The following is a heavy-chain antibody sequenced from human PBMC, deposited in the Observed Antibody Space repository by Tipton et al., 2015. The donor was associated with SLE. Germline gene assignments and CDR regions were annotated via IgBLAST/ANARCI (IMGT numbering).Heavy chain of an antibody. Sequence: SLRLSCAASGFTFSSYAMSWVRQAPGKGLEWVSSISSSSSYIYYADSVKGRFTISRDNAKNSLYLQMNSLRAEDTAVYYCARVDSSSWCYWGQGTLVTVSS. J-gene: IGHJ4*02. CDR3: ARVDSSSWCY. D-gene: IGHD6-13*01. CDR1: GFTFSSYA. CDR2: ISSSSSYI. V-gene: IGHV3-21*01.